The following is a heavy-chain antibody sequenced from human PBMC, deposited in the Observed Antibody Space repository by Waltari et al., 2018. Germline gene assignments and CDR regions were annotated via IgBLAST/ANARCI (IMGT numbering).Heavy chain of an antibody. V-gene: IGHV3-30*18. CDR1: GFTFSCIA. D-gene: IGHD2-8*01. J-gene: IGHJ4*02. CDR2: RSYDGSNK. CDR3: AKEDIVLKGYAQWLVSGPGDY. Sequence: QVQLVVAGGGVVPPGRSLRLSCAASGFTFSCIAMPWVRKAPGQGLGWVAVRSYDGSNKYEGDSVKGRFTISRDNSKNTLYLQMNSLRAEDTAVYYCAKEDIVLKGYAQWLVSGPGDYWGQGTLVTASS.